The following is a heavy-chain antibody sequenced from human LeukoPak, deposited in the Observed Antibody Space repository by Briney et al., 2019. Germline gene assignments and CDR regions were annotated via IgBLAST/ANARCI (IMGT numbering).Heavy chain of an antibody. D-gene: IGHD6-25*01. J-gene: IGHJ4*02. Sequence: HSGGSLRLSCAASGFTFSSYAMHWVRQAPGKGLEWVAFISYDGSNKFSADSVKGRFTISRDNSKNTLYLQMNSLRAEDTAVYYCARVRSFQRNYFDYWGQGTLVTVS. CDR2: ISYDGSNK. CDR1: GFTFSSYA. CDR3: ARVRSFQRNYFDY. V-gene: IGHV3-30*04.